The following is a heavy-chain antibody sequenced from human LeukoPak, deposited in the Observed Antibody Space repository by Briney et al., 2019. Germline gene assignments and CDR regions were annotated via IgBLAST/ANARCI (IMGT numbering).Heavy chain of an antibody. CDR2: IYYSGST. Sequence: PSQTLSLTCTVSGGSISSGGYYWSWIRQHPGKGLEWIGYIYYSGSTYYNPSLKSRVTISVDTSKNQFSLKLSSVTAADTAVYYCARDRGVAVVMDVWGKGTTVTVSS. CDR1: GGSISSGGYY. D-gene: IGHD3-10*01. J-gene: IGHJ6*04. V-gene: IGHV4-31*03. CDR3: ARDRGVAVVMDV.